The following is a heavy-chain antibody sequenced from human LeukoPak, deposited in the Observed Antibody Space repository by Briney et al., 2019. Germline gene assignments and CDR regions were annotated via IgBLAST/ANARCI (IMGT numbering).Heavy chain of an antibody. V-gene: IGHV1-2*02. CDR1: GYPFIVYY. CDR2: INPNTSDT. CDR3: ASKGAGHCYDASCMGSFDL. Sequence: ASVKVSCKASGYPFIVYYLHWVRQAPGQGLEWMGCINPNTSDTNSAQNFQGRVIMTRDTSITTAYMELSRLKSDDTALYYCASKGAGHCYDASCMGSFDLWGQGTTVAVSS. J-gene: IGHJ3*01. D-gene: IGHD2-15*01.